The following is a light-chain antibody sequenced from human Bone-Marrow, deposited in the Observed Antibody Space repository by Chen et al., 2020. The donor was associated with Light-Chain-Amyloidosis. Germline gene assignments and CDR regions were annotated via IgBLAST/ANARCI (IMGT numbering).Light chain of an antibody. J-gene: IGLJ2*01. V-gene: IGLV3-25*03. Sequence: SYELTQPPSVSVSPGQTARITCPGDALPTKYADWYQQKPGQAPVLVIHRETERPSGISERFSGSSSGKTATLTISGVQAEDEADYHGQSADSSGTYEVIFGGGTRLTVL. CDR2: RET. CDR1: ALPTKY. CDR3: QSADSSGTYEVI.